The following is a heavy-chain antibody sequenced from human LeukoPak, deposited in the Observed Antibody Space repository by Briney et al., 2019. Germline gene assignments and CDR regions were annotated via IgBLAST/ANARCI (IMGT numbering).Heavy chain of an antibody. Sequence: PGGSLRLSCAASGFTFSSYAMSWVRQAPGKGLEWVSAISSSGGSTYYADSVKGRFTISRDNSKNTLYLQMHSLRAEDTAVYYCAKDLAGRYGDYLFDYWGQGTLVTVSS. D-gene: IGHD4-17*01. J-gene: IGHJ4*02. CDR3: AKDLAGRYGDYLFDY. CDR1: GFTFSSYA. V-gene: IGHV3-23*01. CDR2: ISSSGGST.